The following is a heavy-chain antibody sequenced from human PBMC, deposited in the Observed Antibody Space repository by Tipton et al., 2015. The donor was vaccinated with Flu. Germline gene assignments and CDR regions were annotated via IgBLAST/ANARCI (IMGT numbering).Heavy chain of an antibody. CDR3: ARGVGRRRFTIFGVVIIPSFDY. D-gene: IGHD3-3*01. Sequence: QLVQSGAEVKKPGESLKISCKGSGYSFTSYWIGWVRQMPGKGLEWMGIIYPGDSDTRYSPSFQGQVTISADKSISTAYLQWSSLKASDTAMYYCARGVGRRRFTIFGVVIIPSFDYWGQGTLVTVSS. CDR1: GYSFTSYW. J-gene: IGHJ4*02. CDR2: IYPGDSDT. V-gene: IGHV5-51*01.